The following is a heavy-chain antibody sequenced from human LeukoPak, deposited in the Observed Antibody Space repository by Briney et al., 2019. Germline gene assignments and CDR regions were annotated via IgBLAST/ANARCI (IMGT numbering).Heavy chain of an antibody. J-gene: IGHJ6*01. CDR1: GFTVSSRS. Sequence: GGSPRLSCAASGFTVSSRSMNWVRQAPGKGLECVSIIYSGEVTSYADSVKGRFTISRDSGTNTLFLQMDNLRADDTAVYYCARVVAAVALRDYHYVDVWGKGTTVTVSS. CDR3: ARVVAAVALRDYHYVDV. V-gene: IGHV3-53*01. CDR2: IYSGEVT. D-gene: IGHD2-15*01.